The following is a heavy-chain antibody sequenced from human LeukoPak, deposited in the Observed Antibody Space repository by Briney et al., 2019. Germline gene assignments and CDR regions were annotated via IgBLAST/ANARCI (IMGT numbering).Heavy chain of an antibody. D-gene: IGHD2-21*02. J-gene: IGHJ4*02. CDR3: ASTVVTPSLLYYFDY. V-gene: IGHV4-39*01. Sequence: SETLSLTCTVSGGSISSCSYYWGWIRQPPGKGLEWIGSIYYSGSTYYNPSLKSRVTISVDTSKNQFSLKLSSVTAADTAVYYCASTVVTPSLLYYFDYWGQGTLVTVSS. CDR2: IYYSGST. CDR1: GGSISSCSYY.